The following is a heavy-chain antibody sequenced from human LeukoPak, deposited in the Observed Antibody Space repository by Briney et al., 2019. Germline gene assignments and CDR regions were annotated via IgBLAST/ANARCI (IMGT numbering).Heavy chain of an antibody. D-gene: IGHD3-3*01. J-gene: IGHJ4*02. CDR3: AREDFYYDFWSGYYNMCYFDY. CDR2: IYSSGST. V-gene: IGHV4-4*07. Sequence: SETLSLTCTVSGGSISNYYWSWIRQPAGKGLEWIGRIYSSGSTNYNPSLKSRVTISVDTSKNQFSLKLSSVTAADTAVYYCAREDFYYDFWSGYYNMCYFDYWGQGTLVTVSS. CDR1: GGSISNYY.